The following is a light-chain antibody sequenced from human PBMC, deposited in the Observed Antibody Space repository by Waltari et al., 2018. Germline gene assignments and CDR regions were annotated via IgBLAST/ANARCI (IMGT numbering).Light chain of an antibody. CDR2: DAS. J-gene: IGKJ1*01. CDR1: ESVRSY. V-gene: IGKV3-11*01. Sequence: EIVLTQSPATLSLSPGEGATLSCRASESVRSYLAWYQQKPGQAPRLLIYDASNRASGIPARFSGSGSGTDFSLTISSLQSEDSAIYYCQQYNIWPWTFGPGTNVDIK. CDR3: QQYNIWPWT.